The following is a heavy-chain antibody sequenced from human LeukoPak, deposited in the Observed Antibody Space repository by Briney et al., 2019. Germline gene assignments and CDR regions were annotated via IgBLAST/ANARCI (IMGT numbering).Heavy chain of an antibody. Sequence: GGSLRLSCAASGFTFSSYGMHRVRQAPGKGLEWVAVISYDGSNKYYADSVKGRFTISRDNSKNTLYLQMNSLRAEDTAVYYCAKAPQEYCSGGSCYYYYGMDVWGKGTTVTVPS. CDR3: AKAPQEYCSGGSCYYYYGMDV. J-gene: IGHJ6*04. CDR1: GFTFSSYG. CDR2: ISYDGSNK. D-gene: IGHD2-15*01. V-gene: IGHV3-30*18.